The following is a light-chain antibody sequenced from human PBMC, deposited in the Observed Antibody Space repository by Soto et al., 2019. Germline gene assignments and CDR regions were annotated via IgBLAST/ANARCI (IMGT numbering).Light chain of an antibody. J-gene: IGKJ2*01. Sequence: EIVMKQSPATLSLYPGERATLSCRASQTIDNTLAWYQRKPGQAPRLLIYDASTRATGVPARFSGSGSGTDFTLTISSLQSEDFAVYYCQHYNYWPYTFGQGTKVDI. CDR3: QHYNYWPYT. V-gene: IGKV3-15*01. CDR1: QTIDNT. CDR2: DAS.